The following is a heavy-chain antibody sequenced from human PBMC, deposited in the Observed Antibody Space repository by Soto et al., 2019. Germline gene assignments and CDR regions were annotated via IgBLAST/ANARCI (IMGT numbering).Heavy chain of an antibody. D-gene: IGHD1-26*01. J-gene: IGHJ5*01. Sequence: SQTLSLTCAISGDSVSSKSAAWNWIRQSPSRGLEWLGRTYYRSKWSTDYAVSVKSRITINPDTSKNQSSLQLNSVTPEDTALYYCTRALSGSYDSWGQGTLVTVSS. CDR2: TYYRSKWST. V-gene: IGHV6-1*01. CDR3: TRALSGSYDS. CDR1: GDSVSSKSAA.